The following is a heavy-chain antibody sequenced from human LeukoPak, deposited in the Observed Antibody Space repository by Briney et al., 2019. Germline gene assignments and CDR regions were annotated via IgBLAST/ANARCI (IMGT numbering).Heavy chain of an antibody. D-gene: IGHD1-26*01. J-gene: IGHJ3*01. V-gene: IGHV4-59*01. CDR2: SYSGGNA. Sequence: PSETLSLTCTVSGASTSAYDWSWIRQPPGQGLEWIGYSYSGGNADYNPSLNSRVTISIDTSENQFSLRLTSVTAADTAIYFCAHSKRGGGYYINAFAVWGQGALVTISS. CDR3: AHSKRGGGYYINAFAV. CDR1: GASTSAYD.